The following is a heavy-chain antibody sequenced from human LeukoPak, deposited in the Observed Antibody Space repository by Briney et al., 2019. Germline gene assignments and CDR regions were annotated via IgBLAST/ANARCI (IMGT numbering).Heavy chain of an antibody. CDR1: GFTFSSYW. CDR3: ARDMRYDFWSGYPDY. V-gene: IGHV3-7*01. CDR2: IKQDGSEK. J-gene: IGHJ4*02. Sequence: GGSLRLSCAASGFTFSSYWMSWVRQAPGKGLEWVANIKQDGSEKYYVDSVKGRFTISRDNAMNSLYLQMNSLRAEDTAVYYCARDMRYDFWSGYPDYWGQGTLVTVSS. D-gene: IGHD3-3*01.